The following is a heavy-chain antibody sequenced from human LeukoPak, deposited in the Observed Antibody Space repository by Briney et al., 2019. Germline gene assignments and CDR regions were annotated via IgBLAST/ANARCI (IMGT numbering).Heavy chain of an antibody. CDR1: GGSISSGGYY. CDR3: ARVYLLPMVRGVNNWFDP. V-gene: IGHV4-31*03. Sequence: SSQTLSLTCTVSGGSISSGGYYWSWIRQHPGKGLEWIGYIYYSGSTYYNPSLKSRVTISVDTSKNQFSLKLSSVTAADTAVYYCARVYLLPMVRGVNNWFDPWGQGTLVTVSS. D-gene: IGHD3-10*01. CDR2: IYYSGST. J-gene: IGHJ5*02.